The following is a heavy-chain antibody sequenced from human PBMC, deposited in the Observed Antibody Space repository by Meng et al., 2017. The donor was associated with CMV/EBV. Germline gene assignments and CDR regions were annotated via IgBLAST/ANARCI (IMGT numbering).Heavy chain of an antibody. CDR2: IYSGGST. CDR3: ARDNWGLGWFDP. J-gene: IGHJ5*02. D-gene: IGHD3-16*01. V-gene: IGHV3-53*01. Sequence: VELVGSGGGLIQPGGSLRLSWTASGFTFIGNYMRWVRQAPGKGLEWVSVIYSGGSTYYADSVKGRFTISRDNSKNTLYLQMNSLRAEDTAVYYCARDNWGLGWFDPWGQGTLVTVSS. CDR1: GFTFIGNY.